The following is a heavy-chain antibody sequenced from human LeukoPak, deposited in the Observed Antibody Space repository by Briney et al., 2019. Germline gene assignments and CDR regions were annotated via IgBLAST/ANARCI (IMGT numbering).Heavy chain of an antibody. CDR1: GYSFISYW. J-gene: IGHJ4*02. D-gene: IGHD3-22*01. V-gene: IGHV5-51*01. CDR2: IYPGDSDT. Sequence: GESLKISCKGSGYSFISYWIGWVRQMPGKGLEWMGIIYPGDSDTRYSPSFQGQVTISADKSISTAYLRWSSLKASDTAMYYCARHTDDSSGCYGYWGQGTLVTVSS. CDR3: ARHTDDSSGCYGY.